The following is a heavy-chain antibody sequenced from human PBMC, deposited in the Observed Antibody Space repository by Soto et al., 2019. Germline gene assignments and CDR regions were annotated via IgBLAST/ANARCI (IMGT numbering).Heavy chain of an antibody. J-gene: IGHJ4*02. Sequence: QVQLVESGGGVVQPGRSLRLSCAASGFTFRSYGMHWVRQAPGKGLEWVAVISDDGVNTYYAYSVKGRFTISRDNSKTTLYLPMNRLRAEGTALSYRARGGLMGVTNLAADWGQGTLVTVSS. V-gene: IGHV3-30*03. CDR3: ARGGLMGVTNLAAD. CDR2: ISDDGVNT. CDR1: GFTFRSYG. D-gene: IGHD2-21*02.